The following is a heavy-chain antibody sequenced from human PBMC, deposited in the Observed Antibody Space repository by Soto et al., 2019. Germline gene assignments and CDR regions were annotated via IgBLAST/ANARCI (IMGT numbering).Heavy chain of an antibody. V-gene: IGHV3-23*01. Sequence: HPGGSLRLSCAASGFTFSSYAMSWVRQAPGKGLEWVSAISGSGGSTYNADSVKGRFTISRDNSKNTLYLQMNSLRAEDTAVYYCAKDPIQLWHYGMDVWGQGTTVTVSS. CDR3: AKDPIQLWHYGMDV. CDR2: ISGSGGST. J-gene: IGHJ6*02. D-gene: IGHD5-18*01. CDR1: GFTFSSYA.